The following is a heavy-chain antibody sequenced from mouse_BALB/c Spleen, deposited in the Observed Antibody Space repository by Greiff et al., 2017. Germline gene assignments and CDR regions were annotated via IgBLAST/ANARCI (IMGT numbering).Heavy chain of an antibody. Sequence: QVQLQQSGAELMKPGASVKISCKATGYTFSSYWIEWVKQRPGHGLEWIGEILPGSGSTNYNEKFKGKATFTADTSSNTAYMQLSSLTSEDSAVYYCARSSGNGYDVRAWWTYWGQGTLVTVSA. CDR2: ILPGSGST. CDR1: GYTFSSYW. J-gene: IGHJ3*01. CDR3: ARSSGNGYDVRAWWTY. V-gene: IGHV1-9*01. D-gene: IGHD2-2*01.